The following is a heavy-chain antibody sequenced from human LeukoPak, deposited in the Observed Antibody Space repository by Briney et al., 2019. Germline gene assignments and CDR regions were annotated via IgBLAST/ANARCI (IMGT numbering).Heavy chain of an antibody. V-gene: IGHV3-21*01. CDR3: ARDLASQGRLYCSSTRCSKGTFDI. Sequence: GGALRLSCVASRFTFSRYAMTSVRPAPGRGLEWVSSFTSMSRTNYYADSVKGRFTISRDNAKNSLYLQMNSLRVEDTAVYYCARDLASQGRLYCSSTRCSKGTFDIWGQGTMVTVSS. D-gene: IGHD2-2*01. CDR1: RFTFSRYA. J-gene: IGHJ3*02. CDR2: FTSMSRTN.